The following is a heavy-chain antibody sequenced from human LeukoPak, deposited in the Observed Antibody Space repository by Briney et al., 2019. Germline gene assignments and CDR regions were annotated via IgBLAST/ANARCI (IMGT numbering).Heavy chain of an antibody. V-gene: IGHV4-59*12. Sequence: PSETLSLTCTVSGGSISSYYWSWIRQPPGKGLEWIGYIYYSGSTNYNPSLKSRVTISVDTSKNQFSLKLSSVTAADTAVYYCARRLPVAGTWDAFDIWGQGTMVTVSS. CDR2: IYYSGST. J-gene: IGHJ3*02. D-gene: IGHD6-19*01. CDR3: ARRLPVAGTWDAFDI. CDR1: GGSISSYY.